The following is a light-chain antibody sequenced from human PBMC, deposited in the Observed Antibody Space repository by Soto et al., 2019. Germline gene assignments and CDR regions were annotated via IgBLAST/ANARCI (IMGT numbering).Light chain of an antibody. CDR2: AAS. Sequence: ENVLTQSPGTLSLSPGERATLSCRASQIVYNGYLAWYQQKPGQPPRLLLYAASSRATCIPDRFSGSGSGTDFTLTINRLQPEDFAVYYCQQYVSSPRTFGQGTRVAIK. CDR3: QQYVSSPRT. CDR1: QIVYNGY. V-gene: IGKV3-20*01. J-gene: IGKJ1*01.